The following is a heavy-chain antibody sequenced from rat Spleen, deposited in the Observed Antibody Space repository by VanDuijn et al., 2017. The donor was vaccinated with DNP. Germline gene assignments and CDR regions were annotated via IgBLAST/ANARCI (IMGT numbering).Heavy chain of an antibody. V-gene: IGHV5-29*01. J-gene: IGHJ4*01. CDR2: ISYDGSST. CDR3: ARREAGGAMDA. CDR1: GFTLNKFG. Sequence: EVQLVESGGDLVQPGRSLKLSCTASGFTLNKFGMAWVRPAPTQGLEWVATISYDGSSTYYRDSVKGRFTISRDNAKSTLYLQMNSLKSEDTATYYCARREAGGAMDAWGQGTSVTVSS. D-gene: IGHD1-2*01.